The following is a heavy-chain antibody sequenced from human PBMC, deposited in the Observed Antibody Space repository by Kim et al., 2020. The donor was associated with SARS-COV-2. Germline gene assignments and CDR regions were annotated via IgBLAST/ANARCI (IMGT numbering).Heavy chain of an antibody. CDR3: ARHPMGYYASSGYYYGDYFDY. V-gene: IGHV4-59*08. D-gene: IGHD3-22*01. CDR1: GGSISSYY. Sequence: SETLSLTCTVSGGSISSYYWSWIRQPPGKGLEWIGYIYYSGSTNYNPSLKSRVTISVDTSKNQFSLKLSSVTAADTAVYYCARHPMGYYASSGYYYGDYFDYWGQGTLVTVSS. J-gene: IGHJ4*02. CDR2: IYYSGST.